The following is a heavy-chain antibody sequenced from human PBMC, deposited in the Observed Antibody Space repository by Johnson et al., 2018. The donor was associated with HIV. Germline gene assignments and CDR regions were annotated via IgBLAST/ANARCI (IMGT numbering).Heavy chain of an antibody. CDR2: ISYDGSEK. Sequence: QVQLVESGGGVVQPGRSLRLSCAASGFTFSSYAMHWVRQAPGKGLEWVAVISYDGSEKYFADSVKGRFAISRDNSKNTLYLQMNSLRAEDAAVYYCAKEGSYEEGAFDIRGQGTMVTVSS. CDR3: AKEGSYEEGAFDI. J-gene: IGHJ3*02. CDR1: GFTFSSYA. D-gene: IGHD5-12*01. V-gene: IGHV3-30*09.